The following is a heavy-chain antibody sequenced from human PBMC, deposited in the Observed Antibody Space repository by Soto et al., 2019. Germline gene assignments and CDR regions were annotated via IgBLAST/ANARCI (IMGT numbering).Heavy chain of an antibody. CDR1: GFTFSSSI. D-gene: IGHD2-2*01. Sequence: EVQLVESGGGLVKPGGSLRLSCAASGFTFSSSIMNWVRQAPGKGLEWVSSISSSSSYIYYADSVKGRFTISRDNAKNSLYLQMNSLRAADTAVYYCARDKYCTTTTCYENDAFAIWGQGTMVTVSS. J-gene: IGHJ3*02. V-gene: IGHV3-21*01. CDR2: ISSSSSYI. CDR3: ARDKYCTTTTCYENDAFAI.